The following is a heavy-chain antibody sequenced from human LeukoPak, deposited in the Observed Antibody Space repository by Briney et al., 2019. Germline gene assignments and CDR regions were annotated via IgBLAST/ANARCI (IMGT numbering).Heavy chain of an antibody. CDR2: IYYSGST. CDR1: GGSISSGDYY. J-gene: IGHJ3*02. D-gene: IGHD3-3*01. CDR3: ARETKYYDFWSGTRAHAFDI. Sequence: SQTLSLTCTVSGGSISSGDYYWSWIRQPPGKGLEWIGYIYYSGSTYYNPSLKSRVTISVDTSKNQFSLMLSSVTAADTAVYYCARETKYYDFWSGTRAHAFDIWGQGTMVTVSS. V-gene: IGHV4-30-4*01.